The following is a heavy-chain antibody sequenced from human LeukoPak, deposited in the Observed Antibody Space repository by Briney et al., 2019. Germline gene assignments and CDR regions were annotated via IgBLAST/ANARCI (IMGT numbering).Heavy chain of an antibody. V-gene: IGHV3-11*01. CDR3: ARARPSYCGGDCPVEPNYYGMDV. J-gene: IGHJ6*02. D-gene: IGHD2-21*02. CDR2: ISSSGSTI. CDR1: GFTFSDYY. Sequence: GGSLRLSCAASGFTFSDYYMSWICQAPGKGLEWVSYISSSGSTIYYADSVKGRFTISRDNAKNSLYLQMNSLRAEDTAVYYCARARPSYCGGDCPVEPNYYGMDVWGQGTTVTVSS.